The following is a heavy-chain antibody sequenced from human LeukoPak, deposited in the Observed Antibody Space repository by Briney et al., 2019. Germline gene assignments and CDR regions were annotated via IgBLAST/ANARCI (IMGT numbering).Heavy chain of an antibody. CDR1: GYTFTSYG. CDR3: AREYPDPGGYSYGSNYYYYYMDV. V-gene: IGHV1-18*01. J-gene: IGHJ6*03. CDR2: ISAYNGNT. Sequence: EASVKVSCKASGYTFTSYGISWVRQAPGQGLEWMGWISAYNGNTNYAQKLQGRVTMTTDTSTSTAYMELRSLRSDDTAVYYCAREYPDPGGYSYGSNYYYYYMDVWGKGTTVTVSS. D-gene: IGHD5-18*01.